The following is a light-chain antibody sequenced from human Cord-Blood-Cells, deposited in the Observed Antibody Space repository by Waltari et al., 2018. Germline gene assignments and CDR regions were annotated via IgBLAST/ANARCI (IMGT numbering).Light chain of an antibody. CDR1: QSISSY. Sequence: DIQMTQSPSSLSASVGDRVTITCRASQSISSYLNWYQQKPGKAPKLLIYAASSLQRGAPSRFSGSGSETDVSLTISSLQPEDFATYDCQQSYSTPYTFDQGTKLKIK. CDR2: AAS. CDR3: QQSYSTPYT. V-gene: IGKV1-39*01. J-gene: IGKJ2*01.